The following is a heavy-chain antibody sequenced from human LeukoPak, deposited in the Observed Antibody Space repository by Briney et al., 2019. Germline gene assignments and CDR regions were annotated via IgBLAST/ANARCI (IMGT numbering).Heavy chain of an antibody. CDR3: GRVRGGN. V-gene: IGHV3-74*01. CDR1: GFTFSDYW. CDR2: IKTDGSST. J-gene: IGHJ4*02. Sequence: GGSLRLSCAASGFTFSDYWMHWVRQAPGKGLVWVSRIKTDGSSTNYADSVKGRFTISRDNAKNILYLQMNSLRAEDTAVYYCGRVRGGNWGQGTLVTVSS. D-gene: IGHD3-16*01.